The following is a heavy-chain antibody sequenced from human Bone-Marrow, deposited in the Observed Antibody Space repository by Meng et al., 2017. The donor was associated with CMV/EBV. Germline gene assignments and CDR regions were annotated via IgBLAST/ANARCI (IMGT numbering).Heavy chain of an antibody. CDR2: IYYIGST. CDR3: ARDKSGGKSPWYFDL. D-gene: IGHD2-15*01. J-gene: IGHJ2*01. CDR1: GGSISSSSYY. V-gene: IGHV4-39*02. Sequence: SETLSLTCTVSGGSISSSSYYWGWIRQPPGKGLEWIGSIYYIGSTYYNPSLKSRVTICVDTCKNQFSLKLSSVTAADTAVYYCARDKSGGKSPWYFDLWGRGTLVTVSS.